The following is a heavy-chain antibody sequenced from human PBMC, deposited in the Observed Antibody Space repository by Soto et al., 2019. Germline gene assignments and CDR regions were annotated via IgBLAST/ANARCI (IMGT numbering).Heavy chain of an antibody. V-gene: IGHV4-4*09. CDR2: IYSSGTT. J-gene: IGHJ6*03. CDR3: ANLRNHYFMDV. CDR1: GGSIDGLY. Sequence: QVQLQESGPGLVKPSETLSLTCSVSGGSIDGLYWTWVRQSPGRGLEWIGWIYSSGTTTYNPSLKSRVAMSVDTSKNQFSLKLSSVTAADTAIHYCANLRNHYFMDVWGRGTTVAVSS.